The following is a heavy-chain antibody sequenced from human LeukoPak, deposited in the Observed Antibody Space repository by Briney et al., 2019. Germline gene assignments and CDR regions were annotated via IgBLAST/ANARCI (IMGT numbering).Heavy chain of an antibody. V-gene: IGHV5-51*01. J-gene: IGHJ4*02. CDR1: GYSFTSYW. CDR3: ARHPGLTSGWSDY. Sequence: GESLKISCKGSGYSFTSYWIGWGRQMPGKGLDGMGMSYPGDSDTTYSPSFQGQVTISADKSISTASLQWSSLKAWDTAMYFCARHPGLTSGWSDYWGEGTLVTVSS. CDR2: SYPGDSDT. D-gene: IGHD6-19*01.